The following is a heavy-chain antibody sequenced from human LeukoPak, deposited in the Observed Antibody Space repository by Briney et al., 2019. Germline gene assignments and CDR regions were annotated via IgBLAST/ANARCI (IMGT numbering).Heavy chain of an antibody. Sequence: SETLSLTCDVSGYSITFGHLWGWIRQPPGKGLEWIASINHSGRTYYTPSLKSRVTISVDTLKNQLSLEVTSVTAEDTAIYFCARESSAVAHTMIRDGLDPWGQGTLVTVSS. CDR1: GYSITFGHL. CDR2: INHSGRT. V-gene: IGHV4-38-2*02. J-gene: IGHJ5*02. D-gene: IGHD3-22*01. CDR3: ARESSAVAHTMIRDGLDP.